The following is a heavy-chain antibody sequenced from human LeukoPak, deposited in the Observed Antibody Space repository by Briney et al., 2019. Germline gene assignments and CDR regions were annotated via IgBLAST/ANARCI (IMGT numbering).Heavy chain of an antibody. CDR1: GYTFTGYH. J-gene: IGHJ4*02. D-gene: IGHD6-13*01. V-gene: IGHV1-2*06. Sequence: ASVKVSCKASGYTFTGYHMHWVRQAPGQGLEWMGRINPNSGGTNYAQKFQGRVTMTRDTSISTAYMELSRLRSDDTAVYYCARVRIAAAGTSNYWGQGTLVTVSS. CDR2: INPNSGGT. CDR3: ARVRIAAAGTSNY.